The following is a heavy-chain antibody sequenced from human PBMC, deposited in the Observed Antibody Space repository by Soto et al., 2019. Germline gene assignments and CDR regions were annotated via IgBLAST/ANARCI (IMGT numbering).Heavy chain of an antibody. J-gene: IGHJ4*02. CDR3: AKDWDPSTVVSPSTVTDY. D-gene: IGHD4-17*01. V-gene: IGHV3-23*01. CDR1: GFTFRNYA. Sequence: EVQLLESGGGLVQRGGSLRLSCAASGFTFRNYAMNWVRQAPGKGLEWVSAISGSGGTTYYADSVKGRFTISRDNSKNKLYLQLNSLRDEDTAIYYCAKDWDPSTVVSPSTVTDYWGQGTLVTVSS. CDR2: ISGSGGTT.